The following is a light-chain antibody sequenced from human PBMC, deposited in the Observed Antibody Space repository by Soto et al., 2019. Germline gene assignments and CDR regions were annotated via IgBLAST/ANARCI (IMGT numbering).Light chain of an antibody. J-gene: IGKJ2*01. CDR3: LQDYNYPYT. V-gene: IGKV1-6*01. CDR2: AVS. Sequence: AIQMTQSPSSLSASVGDRVTITCRASQGIRNDLGWYQQKPGRAPQLLIYAVSFLQSGVPSRFSGSGSCTDFTLTISRLQPEDFATYYCLQDYNYPYTFGQGTKLEI. CDR1: QGIRND.